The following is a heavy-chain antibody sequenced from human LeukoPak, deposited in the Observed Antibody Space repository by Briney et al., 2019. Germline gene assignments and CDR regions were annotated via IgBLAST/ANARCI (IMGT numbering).Heavy chain of an antibody. CDR3: AELGITMIGGV. CDR1: GFTFSSYG. J-gene: IGHJ6*04. D-gene: IGHD3-10*02. V-gene: IGHV3-23*01. CDR2: LSGSGGTT. Sequence: GGTLRLSCAASGFTFSSYGMSWVRQAPGKGLEWVSALSGSGGTTYYADSVKGRFTISRDNSKNTLYLQMNSLRAEDTAVYYCAELGITMIGGVWGKGTTVTISS.